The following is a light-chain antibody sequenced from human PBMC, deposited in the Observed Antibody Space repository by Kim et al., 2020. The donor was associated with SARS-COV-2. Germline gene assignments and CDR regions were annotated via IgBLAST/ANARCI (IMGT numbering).Light chain of an antibody. CDR1: SGHSSDA. V-gene: IGLV4-69*01. J-gene: IGLJ3*02. CDR2: LNSDGSH. Sequence: ASVKLTGTMSSGHSSDASAGHQQQPEKGPRYLMKLNSDGSHSKGDGIPDRFSGSSSGAERYLTISSLQSEDEADYYCQTWGTGIWVFGGGTQLTVL. CDR3: QTWGTGIWV.